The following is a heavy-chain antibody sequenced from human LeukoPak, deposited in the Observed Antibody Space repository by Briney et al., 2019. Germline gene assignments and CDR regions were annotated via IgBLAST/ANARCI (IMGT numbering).Heavy chain of an antibody. D-gene: IGHD1-20*01. CDR1: GFTFSNSA. Sequence: GGSLRLSCAASGFTFSNSAMSWVRQAPGKGLEWVSGFTRNDETTSYADSVKGRFTISRDNAKNTLYLQMNSLRAEDTAVYYCARPPVNNSPYYYYGMDVWGQGTTVTVSS. CDR2: FTRNDETT. J-gene: IGHJ6*02. CDR3: ARPPVNNSPYYYYGMDV. V-gene: IGHV3-23*01.